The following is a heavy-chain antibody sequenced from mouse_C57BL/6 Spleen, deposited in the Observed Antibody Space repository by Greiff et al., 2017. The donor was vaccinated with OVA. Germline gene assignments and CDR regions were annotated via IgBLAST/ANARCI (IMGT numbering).Heavy chain of an antibody. CDR3: ARRGVGNYLFAY. J-gene: IGHJ3*01. Sequence: VKLQESGAELMKPGASVKLSCKATGYTFTGYWIEWVKQRPGHGLEWIGEILPGSGSTTYNEKFKGKATFTADTSSNTAYMQLSSLTTEDSAIYYCARRGVGNYLFAYWGQGTLVTVSA. V-gene: IGHV1-9*01. CDR1: GYTFTGYW. D-gene: IGHD2-1*01. CDR2: ILPGSGST.